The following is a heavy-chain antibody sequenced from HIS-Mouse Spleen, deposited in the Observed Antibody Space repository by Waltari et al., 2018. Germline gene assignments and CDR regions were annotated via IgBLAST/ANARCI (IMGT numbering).Heavy chain of an antibody. J-gene: IGHJ4*02. D-gene: IGHD6-19*01. CDR2: ISSSSSYI. CDR1: GFTFSSYS. CDR3: ARGRAGLLYYFDY. Sequence: EVQLVESGGGLVKPGGSLRLSCAASGFTFSSYSMNWVRQAPGKGLEWVSSISSSSSYIYYADSVKGRFTISRDNAKNSLYLQMNSLRAEDTAVYYCARGRAGLLYYFDYCGQGTLVTVSS. V-gene: IGHV3-21*01.